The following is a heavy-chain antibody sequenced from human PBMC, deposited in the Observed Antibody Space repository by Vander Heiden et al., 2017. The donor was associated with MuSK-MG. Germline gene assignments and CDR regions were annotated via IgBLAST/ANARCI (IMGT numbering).Heavy chain of an antibody. Sequence: VQLVESGGGVVQPGRSPRLSCAAPGSTFSSHGMHWIRQAPGKGVEWVAVIWDDGSNKYYTDYVKGRITISRDNSKNALYLQMNSLRAEGTAVYYCAKSQWLGAEYFQYWGQGTLVTVSS. CDR3: AKSQWLGAEYFQY. CDR2: IWDDGSNK. CDR1: GSTFSSHG. D-gene: IGHD6-19*01. V-gene: IGHV3-33*06. J-gene: IGHJ1*01.